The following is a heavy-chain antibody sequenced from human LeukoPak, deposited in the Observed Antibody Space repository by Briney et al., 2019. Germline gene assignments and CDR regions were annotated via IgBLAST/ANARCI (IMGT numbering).Heavy chain of an antibody. V-gene: IGHV1-69*13. D-gene: IGHD3-22*01. Sequence: GASVKVSCKASGGTFSSYAISWVRQAPGQGLEWMGGIIPIFGTANYAQKFQGRVTITADESTSTAYMELSSLRSEDTAVYYCARGNYYDSSGYLILAGYYYYYYMDVWGKGTTVTISS. J-gene: IGHJ6*03. CDR1: GGTFSSYA. CDR3: ARGNYYDSSGYLILAGYYYYYYMDV. CDR2: IIPIFGTA.